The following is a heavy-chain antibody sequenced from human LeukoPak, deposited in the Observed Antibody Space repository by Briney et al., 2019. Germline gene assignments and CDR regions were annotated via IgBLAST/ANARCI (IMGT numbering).Heavy chain of an antibody. Sequence: PGGSLRLSCAASGFTVSSKFMIWVRQAPGKGLEWVAVIFSAGDTYHADSVRGRLTISRDTSKNMVYLQMNNLRVEDTAVYYCARFGDYSLYYMDVWGKGTTVTISS. D-gene: IGHD2-21*01. J-gene: IGHJ6*03. V-gene: IGHV3-66*01. CDR2: IFSAGDT. CDR1: GFTVSSKF. CDR3: ARFGDYSLYYMDV.